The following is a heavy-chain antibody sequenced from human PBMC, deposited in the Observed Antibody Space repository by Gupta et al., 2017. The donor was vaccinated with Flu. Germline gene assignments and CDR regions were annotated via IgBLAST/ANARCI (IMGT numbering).Heavy chain of an antibody. CDR1: GGSISVSNW. CDR2: IYHAGGT. V-gene: IGHV4-4*02. D-gene: IGHD2-2*02. CDR3: AREGCTTTNCYSYMDV. J-gene: IGHJ6*04. Sequence: QVQLQESGPGLVKPSGTLSLTCAVSGGSISVSNWWSWVRQPPGKGLEWIGQIYHAGGTNYNPSLKSRVTISVDKSKNQFSLRLSSVTAADTAVYYCAREGCTTTNCYSYMDVWGKGTTVTVSS.